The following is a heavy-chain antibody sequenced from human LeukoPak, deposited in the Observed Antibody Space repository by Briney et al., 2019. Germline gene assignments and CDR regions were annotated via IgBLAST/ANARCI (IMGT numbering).Heavy chain of an antibody. CDR3: ARDLAVTTVDY. D-gene: IGHD4-11*01. Sequence: GGSLRLSCAASGFTFSSYSMNWVRQAPGKGLEWVSSISSSSSYIYCADSVKGRFTISRDNAKNSLYLQMNSLRAEDTAVCYCARDLAVTTVDYWGQGTLVTVSS. CDR2: ISSSSSYI. V-gene: IGHV3-21*01. CDR1: GFTFSSYS. J-gene: IGHJ4*02.